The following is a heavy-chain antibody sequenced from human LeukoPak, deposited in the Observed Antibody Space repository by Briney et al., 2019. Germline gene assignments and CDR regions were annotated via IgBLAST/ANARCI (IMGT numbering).Heavy chain of an antibody. Sequence: GASVKVSCKASGYTFTSYGISWVRQAPGQGLEWMGWISAYNGNTNYAQKLQGRVTMTTDTSTSTAYMELRSLRSDDTAVYYCARGSVVPAAMTGNWFDPWGQGTLVTVS. CDR3: ARGSVVPAAMTGNWFDP. J-gene: IGHJ5*02. V-gene: IGHV1-18*01. D-gene: IGHD2-2*01. CDR1: GYTFTSYG. CDR2: ISAYNGNT.